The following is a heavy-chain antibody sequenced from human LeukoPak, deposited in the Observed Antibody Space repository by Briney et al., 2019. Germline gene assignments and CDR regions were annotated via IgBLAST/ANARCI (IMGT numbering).Heavy chain of an antibody. CDR3: ARVAAAGTSAFDI. Sequence: ASVKVSCKASGYTFTGYYMHWVRQAPGQGLEWMGWINPNSGGTSYAQKFQGWVTMTRDTSISTAYMELSRLRSDDTAVYYCARVAAAGTSAFDIWGQGTMVTVSS. V-gene: IGHV1-2*04. D-gene: IGHD6-13*01. J-gene: IGHJ3*02. CDR1: GYTFTGYY. CDR2: INPNSGGT.